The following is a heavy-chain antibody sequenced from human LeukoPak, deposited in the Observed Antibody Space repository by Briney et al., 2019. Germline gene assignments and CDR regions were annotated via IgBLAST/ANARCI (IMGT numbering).Heavy chain of an antibody. V-gene: IGHV1-2*02. CDR2: INPNSGGT. J-gene: IGHJ4*02. CDR1: GYTFTGYY. Sequence: GASVKVSCKASGYTFTGYYMHWVRQAPGQGLGWMGWINPNSGGTNYAQKFQGRVTMTRDTSISTAYMELSRLRSDDTAVYYCARDLGYDFWSGYDLWGQGTLVTVSS. D-gene: IGHD3-3*01. CDR3: ARDLGYDFWSGYDL.